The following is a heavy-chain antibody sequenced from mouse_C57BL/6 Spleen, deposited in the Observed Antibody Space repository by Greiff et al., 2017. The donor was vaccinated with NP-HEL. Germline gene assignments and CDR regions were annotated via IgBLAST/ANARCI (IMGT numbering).Heavy chain of an antibody. V-gene: IGHV5-9-1*02. CDR3: TRDGDWDYFDY. CDR1: GFTFSSYA. CDR2: ISSGGDYI. D-gene: IGHD4-1*01. J-gene: IGHJ2*01. Sequence: EVKLEESGEGLVKPGGSLKLSCAASGFTFSSYAMSWVRQTPEKRLEWVAYISSGGDYIYYADTVKGRFTISRDNARNTLYLQMSSLKSEDTAMYYCTRDGDWDYFDYWGQGTTLTVSS.